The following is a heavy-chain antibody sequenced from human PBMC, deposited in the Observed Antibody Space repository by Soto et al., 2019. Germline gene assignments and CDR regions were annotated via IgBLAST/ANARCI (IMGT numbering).Heavy chain of an antibody. CDR1: GFTFSSYA. CDR3: ARDRDSYGPYYFDY. CDR2: ISYDGSNK. Sequence: GGSLRLSCAASGFTFSSYAMHWVRQAPGKGLEWVAVISYDGSNKYYADSVKGRSTISRNNSKNTLYLQMNSLRAEDTAVYYCARDRDSYGPYYFDYWGQGALVTVSS. D-gene: IGHD5-18*01. J-gene: IGHJ4*02. V-gene: IGHV3-30-3*01.